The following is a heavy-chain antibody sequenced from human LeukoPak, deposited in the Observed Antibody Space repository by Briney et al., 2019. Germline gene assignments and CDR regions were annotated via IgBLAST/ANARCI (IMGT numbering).Heavy chain of an antibody. V-gene: IGHV3-33*01. Sequence: GGSLRLSCAASGFTLSSYGIHWVRQAPGKGLEWVAVIWYDGSKKYYGDSVKGRFTISRDNSKNTLHLQMNSLRVEDTAVYYCARDIGDSGFLLDYWGQGTLVTVSS. D-gene: IGHD3-22*01. CDR2: IWYDGSKK. J-gene: IGHJ4*02. CDR3: ARDIGDSGFLLDY. CDR1: GFTLSSYG.